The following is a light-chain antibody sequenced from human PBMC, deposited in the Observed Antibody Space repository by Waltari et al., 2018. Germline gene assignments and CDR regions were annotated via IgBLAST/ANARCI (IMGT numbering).Light chain of an antibody. CDR1: QSISNC. J-gene: IGKJ1*01. Sequence: DILMTQSPSSLSASVGDRVTITCRASQSISNCLNWYQQKPGKAPNLLIYAASSLETGVPSRFSGSGSGTDFTLTISSLEPEDFAVYYCQQRSNWWTFGQGTKVEIK. CDR2: AAS. V-gene: IGKV1-39*01. CDR3: QQRSNWWT.